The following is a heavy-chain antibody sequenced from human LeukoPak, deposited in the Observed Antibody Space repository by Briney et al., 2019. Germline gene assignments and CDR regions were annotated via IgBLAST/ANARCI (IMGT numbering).Heavy chain of an antibody. CDR2: INSDGTFT. D-gene: IGHD3-22*01. V-gene: IGHV3-74*01. CDR3: TRAGFYYDSSPYYRPIDY. Sequence: PGGSLRLSCAASGFIFSSYWMHWVRQAPGKGLVWVSHINSDGTFTTYADSVKGRFTISRDNAKNTLYLQMNSLRAEDTAVYYCTRAGFYYDSSPYYRPIDYWGQGSLVTVSS. CDR1: GFIFSSYW. J-gene: IGHJ4*02.